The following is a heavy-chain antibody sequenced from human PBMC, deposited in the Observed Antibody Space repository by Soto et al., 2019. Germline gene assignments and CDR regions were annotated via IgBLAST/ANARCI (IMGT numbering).Heavy chain of an antibody. CDR3: ARGGGAAPGT. J-gene: IGHJ5*02. D-gene: IGHD6-13*01. V-gene: IGHV4-30-2*01. CDR1: GGSISSGGYS. CDR2: IYHSGST. Sequence: SETLSLTCAVSGGSISSGGYSWSWIRQPPGKGLEWIGYIYHSGSTYYNPSLKSRVTMSLDTSRYQFSLRLSSVTAADTAMYFCARGGGAAPGTWAQGTLVTVSS.